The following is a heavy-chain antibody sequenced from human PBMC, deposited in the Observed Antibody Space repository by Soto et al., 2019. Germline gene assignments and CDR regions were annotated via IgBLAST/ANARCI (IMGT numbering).Heavy chain of an antibody. CDR3: ARGGGVGVAGSAAFDM. CDR1: GYPVTAYY. D-gene: IGHD3-3*01. Sequence: QLHLVQSGAVVKKPGASVTVSCSASGYPVTAYYMHWVRQAPGRGLEWMGGINPATGAAKYTQTFPGRATKTRDTSTSTVFKELSGLTTEDNAGFYCARGGGVGVAGSAAFDMWGQGTLVTVSS. V-gene: IGHV1-2*02. CDR2: INPATGAA. J-gene: IGHJ3*02.